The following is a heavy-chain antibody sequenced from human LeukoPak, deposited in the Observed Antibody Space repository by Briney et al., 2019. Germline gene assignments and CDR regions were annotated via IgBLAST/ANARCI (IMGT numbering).Heavy chain of an antibody. Sequence: PGGSLRLSCAASGFTVSSTYVSWVRQAPGKGLEWVSGISGSGSSTYYADSVKGRFTLSRDYPKNTLYLQMNSLRAEDTAVYFCAKYSGSYYYPPNWDSWGQGTLVTVSS. J-gene: IGHJ4*02. CDR1: GFTVSSTY. CDR2: ISGSGSST. D-gene: IGHD1-26*01. V-gene: IGHV3-23*01. CDR3: AKYSGSYYYPPNWDS.